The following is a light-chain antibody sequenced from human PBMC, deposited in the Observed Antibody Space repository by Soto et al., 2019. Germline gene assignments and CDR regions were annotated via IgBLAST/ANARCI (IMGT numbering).Light chain of an antibody. Sequence: EMVFTRSSGTLSLSPAEDRTRAGWGSQSVSSNFLAWYQQKPGQAPRLLIYGASSRATGIPDRFSGSGSGTYFTLAISRLEPGDFAVYYCQQYGSSARTFGQGTKVDIK. CDR2: GAS. CDR3: QQYGSSART. J-gene: IGKJ1*01. CDR1: QSVSSNF. V-gene: IGKV3-20*01.